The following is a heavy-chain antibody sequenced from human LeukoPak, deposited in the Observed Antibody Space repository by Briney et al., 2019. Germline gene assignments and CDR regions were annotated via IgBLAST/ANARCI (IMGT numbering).Heavy chain of an antibody. V-gene: IGHV1-8*01. Sequence: ASVKVSCNASGYTFTSYDINWVRQATGQGLEWMGWMNPNSGNTGYAQKFQGRVTMTRNTSISTAYMELSSLRSEDTGVYYCARAHYYGSGSYHYWGQGTLVTVSS. CDR2: MNPNSGNT. CDR3: ARAHYYGSGSYHY. D-gene: IGHD3-10*01. CDR1: GYTFTSYD. J-gene: IGHJ4*02.